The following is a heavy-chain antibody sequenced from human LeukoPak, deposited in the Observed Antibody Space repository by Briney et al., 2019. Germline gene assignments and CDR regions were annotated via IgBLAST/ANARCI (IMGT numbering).Heavy chain of an antibody. D-gene: IGHD1-26*01. CDR1: GYTFTSYY. CDR2: IKPRGGST. CDR3: ARSFRGLLRGFWFDP. V-gene: IGHV1-46*01. J-gene: IGHJ5*02. Sequence: VSVKVSCKASGYTFTSYYMHWVRQAPGQGLEWMGIIKPRGGSTSYAQKFQGRVTMTTATSTSTLYMGLGSLRSEDTAVYYCARSFRGLLRGFWFDPWGQGTLVTVSS.